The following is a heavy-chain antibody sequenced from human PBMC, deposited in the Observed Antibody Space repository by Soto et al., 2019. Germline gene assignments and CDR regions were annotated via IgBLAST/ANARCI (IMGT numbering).Heavy chain of an antibody. CDR3: ARHHGPTTSENWFDP. CDR1: GYTFFTYD. CDR2: ISTYSGDT. D-gene: IGHD5-12*01. Sequence: ASVKVSCKASGYTFFTYDISWVRQAPGQGPEWMGWISTYSGDTKYAQKFQGRVTMTTDTSTTTAYLELRSLRSDDTAVYYCARHHGPTTSENWFDPWGQGTLVTVSS. J-gene: IGHJ5*02. V-gene: IGHV1-18*01.